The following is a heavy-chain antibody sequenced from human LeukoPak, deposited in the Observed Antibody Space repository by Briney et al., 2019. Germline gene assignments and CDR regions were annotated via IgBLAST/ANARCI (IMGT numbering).Heavy chain of an antibody. J-gene: IGHJ4*02. Sequence: PSETLSLTCTVSGGSISSYYWSWIRQPPGKGLEWIGYIYYSGSTNYNPSLKSRVTISVDTSKNQFSLKLSSVTAADTAVYYCARGYYYDSSGYYYVPPYFDYWGQGTLVTVSS. CDR2: IYYSGST. CDR3: ARGYYYDSSGYYYVPPYFDY. V-gene: IGHV4-59*01. D-gene: IGHD3-22*01. CDR1: GGSISSYY.